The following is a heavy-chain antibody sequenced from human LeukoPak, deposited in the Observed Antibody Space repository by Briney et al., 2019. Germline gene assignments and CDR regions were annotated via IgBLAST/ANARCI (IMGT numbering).Heavy chain of an antibody. CDR1: GFTFSNTA. D-gene: IGHD2-2*01. V-gene: IGHV3-23*01. CDR2: VSASGANT. Sequence: GGSLRLSCGASGFTFSNTAVSWVRQAPGKGLEWVSVVSASGANTYYAESVKGRFTISRDNSKNTLYLQMSVLRAEDRAVYFCAKSTLPSSTSGKGVFYIGGQGKRVPVS. CDR3: AKSTLPSSTSGKGVFYI. J-gene: IGHJ3*02.